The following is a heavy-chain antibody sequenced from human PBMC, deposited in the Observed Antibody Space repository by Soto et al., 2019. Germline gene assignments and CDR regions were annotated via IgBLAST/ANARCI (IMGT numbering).Heavy chain of an antibody. CDR1: GFTFSSYS. CDR3: ARGTLASSWACYYCYGMDV. CDR2: ISSSSSYI. J-gene: IGHJ6*02. D-gene: IGHD6-13*01. Sequence: EVQLVESGGGLVKPGGSLRLSCAASGFTFSSYSMNWVRQAPGKGLEWVSSISSSSSYIYYADSVKGRFTISRDNAKNCLYLQMNSLRAEETAVYYCARGTLASSWACYYCYGMDVWGQGTTVTVSS. V-gene: IGHV3-21*01.